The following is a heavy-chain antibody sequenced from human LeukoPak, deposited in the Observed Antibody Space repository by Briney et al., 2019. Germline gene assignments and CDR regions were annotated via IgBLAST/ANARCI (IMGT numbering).Heavy chain of an antibody. J-gene: IGHJ3*02. Sequence: SETLSLTCTVSGGSISSGDYYWSWIRQPPGKGLEWIGYIYYSGSTYYNPSLKSRVTISVDTSKNQFSLKLSSVTAADTAVYYCARAGSSSSSSLSEDAFDIWGQGTMVTVSS. CDR3: ARAGSSSSSSLSEDAFDI. CDR1: GGSISSGDYY. D-gene: IGHD6-6*01. CDR2: IYYSGST. V-gene: IGHV4-30-4*08.